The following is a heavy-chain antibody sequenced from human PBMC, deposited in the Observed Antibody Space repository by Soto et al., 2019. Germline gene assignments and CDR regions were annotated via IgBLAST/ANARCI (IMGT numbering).Heavy chain of an antibody. V-gene: IGHV3-30*03. J-gene: IGHJ4*02. CDR1: GVTFSSCA. CDR3: ARDLGGWPDY. D-gene: IGHD2-15*01. CDR2: VTPDGSLY. Sequence: GGSLRLSCAASGVTFSSCAMHWVRQVPGKGLEWLAVVTPDGSLYPYGDSVKGRFSISRDNSRKTLYLQMNSLRSEDTAVYYCARDLGGWPDYWGQGTLVTVSS.